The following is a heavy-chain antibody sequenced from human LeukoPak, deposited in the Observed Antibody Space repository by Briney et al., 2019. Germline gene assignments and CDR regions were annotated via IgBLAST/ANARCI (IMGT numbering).Heavy chain of an antibody. CDR2: IYTSGST. CDR1: GGSLSSYS. J-gene: IGHJ4*02. CDR3: ARETLTFPDF. D-gene: IGHD3-9*01. Sequence: SETLSLTCTVSGGSLSSYSWSWIRQPAGKGLEWIGRIYTSGSTSYNPSLTSRVSMSLDTSKKQISLKLSSVTAADTAVYYCARETLTFPDFWGQGTLVTASS. V-gene: IGHV4-4*07.